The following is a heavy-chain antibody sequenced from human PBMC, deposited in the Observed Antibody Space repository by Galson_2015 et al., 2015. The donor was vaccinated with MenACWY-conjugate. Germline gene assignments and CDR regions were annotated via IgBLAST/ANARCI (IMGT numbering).Heavy chain of an antibody. CDR1: GLIFNTYW. CDR2: TNPGGSST. Sequence: LRHYCAASGLIFNTYWMHWVRQAPGKGLVWVSRTNPGGSSTTYADSVKDRFTISRDNAKNTLYLPMNSLRPEDTAVFYCATTRVPSFFFDPGGQGTLVTGSS. J-gene: IGHJ5*02. D-gene: IGHD1-1*01. V-gene: IGHV3-74*01. CDR3: ATTRVPSFFFDP.